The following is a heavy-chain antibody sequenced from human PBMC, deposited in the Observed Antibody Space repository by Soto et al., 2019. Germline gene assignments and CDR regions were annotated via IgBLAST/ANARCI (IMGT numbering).Heavy chain of an antibody. CDR2: IWFNGINK. J-gene: IGHJ4*02. Sequence: QVQLVESGGGVVQPGRSLRLSCAASGFNFNNYGMHCVRQAPGKGLECVAFIWFNGINKYYAESVKGRFAISRDNSENSLCLQMDSLRVDDTGVYYCVRDGDFSTGFGKDYWGQGTRVTVSS. D-gene: IGHD2-2*01. V-gene: IGHV3-33*01. CDR3: VRDGDFSTGFGKDY. CDR1: GFNFNNYG.